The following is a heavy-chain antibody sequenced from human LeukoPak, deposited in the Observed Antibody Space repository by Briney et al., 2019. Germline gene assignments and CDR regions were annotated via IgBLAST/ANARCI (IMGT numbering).Heavy chain of an antibody. J-gene: IGHJ4*02. CDR2: ISSSSSYI. CDR3: ARHPIYNWNADY. Sequence: GGSLRLSCAASGFTFSSYSMNWVRQAPGKGLEWVSSISSSSSYIYYADSVKGRITISRDNAKNSLYLQMNSLRAEDTAVYYCARHPIYNWNADYWGQGTLVTVSS. D-gene: IGHD1-20*01. CDR1: GFTFSSYS. V-gene: IGHV3-21*01.